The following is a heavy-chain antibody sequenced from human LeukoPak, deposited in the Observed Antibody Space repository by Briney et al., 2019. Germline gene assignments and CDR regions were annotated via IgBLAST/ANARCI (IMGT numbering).Heavy chain of an antibody. J-gene: IGHJ4*02. D-gene: IGHD1-26*01. CDR3: ATQWELPHGPFDY. CDR2: IIPIFGTA. Sequence: SVKVSCKASGGTCSSYAISWVRQASGQGLEWMGGIIPIFGTANYAQKFQGRVTITADESTSTAYMELSSLRSEDTAVYYCATQWELPHGPFDYWGQGTLVTVSS. CDR1: GGTCSSYA. V-gene: IGHV1-69*13.